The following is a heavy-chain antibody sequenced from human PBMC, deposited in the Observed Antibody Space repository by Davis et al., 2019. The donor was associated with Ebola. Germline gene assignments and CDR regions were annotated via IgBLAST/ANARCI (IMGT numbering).Heavy chain of an antibody. D-gene: IGHD5-12*01. CDR1: GDSVSSGG. J-gene: IGHJ4*02. Sequence: HSQTLSLTCAISGDSVSSGGWNWIRQSPSRGLEWLGRTYYSSKWYHDYAVSVKSRITVNPDTAKNQLSLHLNSVTPEDTAVYYCARGWLRSAFDQWGQGTLVTVSS. V-gene: IGHV6-1*01. CDR3: ARGWLRSAFDQ. CDR2: TYYSSKWYH.